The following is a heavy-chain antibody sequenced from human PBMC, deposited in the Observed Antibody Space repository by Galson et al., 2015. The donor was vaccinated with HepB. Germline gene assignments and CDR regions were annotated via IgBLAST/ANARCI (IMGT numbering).Heavy chain of an antibody. Sequence: SLRLSCAASGFTFSDYYMSWIRQAPGKGLEWVSYISSSSSYTNYADSVKGRFTISRDNAKNSLYLQMNSLRAEDTAEYYCARGDILTGDAFDIWGQGTMVTVSS. CDR1: GFTFSDYY. V-gene: IGHV3-11*06. CDR2: ISSSSSYT. D-gene: IGHD3-9*01. J-gene: IGHJ3*02. CDR3: ARGDILTGDAFDI.